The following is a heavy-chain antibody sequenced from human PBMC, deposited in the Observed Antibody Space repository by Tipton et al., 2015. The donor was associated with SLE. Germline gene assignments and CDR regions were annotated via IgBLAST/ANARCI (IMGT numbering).Heavy chain of an antibody. CDR1: GGSIVSGDYY. Sequence: LRLSCTVSGGSIVSGDYYWSWIRQPAGKGLEWIGRIYSNGNTNYNPSLKSRVTISVNTSKNQFSLKLTSVTAADTAVYYCARDLRAAGNWFDPWGQGTLVTVSS. J-gene: IGHJ5*02. CDR2: IYSNGNT. D-gene: IGHD6-13*01. CDR3: ARDLRAAGNWFDP. V-gene: IGHV4-61*02.